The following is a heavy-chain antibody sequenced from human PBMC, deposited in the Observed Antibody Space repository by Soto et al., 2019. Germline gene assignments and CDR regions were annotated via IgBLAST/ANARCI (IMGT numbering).Heavy chain of an antibody. D-gene: IGHD1-26*01. J-gene: IGHJ4*02. CDR1: CGSISSGDYY. Sequence: SETLSLTCTVSCGSISSGDYYWSWIRQPPGKGLELIGYIYYSGSTYYNPSLKSRVTISVDTSKNQFSLKLSSVTAADTAVYYCARKNSGQNFEYWGQGTMVTVSS. V-gene: IGHV4-30-4*01. CDR3: ARKNSGQNFEY. CDR2: IYYSGST.